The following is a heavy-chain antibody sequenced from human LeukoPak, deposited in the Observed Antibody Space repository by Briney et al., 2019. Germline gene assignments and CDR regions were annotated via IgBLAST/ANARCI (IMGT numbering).Heavy chain of an antibody. CDR1: GGSISSYY. D-gene: IGHD1-26*01. J-gene: IGHJ6*03. CDR2: IYTSGST. V-gene: IGHV4-4*07. Sequence: SETLSLTCTVSGGSISSYYWSWIRQPAGKGLEWIGRIYTSGSTNYNPSLKSRVTMSVDTSKNQFSLKLSSVTAADTAVYYCAREIEGPPLSSSRPKVGARYYYMDVWGKGTTVTVSS. CDR3: AREIEGPPLSSSRPKVGARYYYMDV.